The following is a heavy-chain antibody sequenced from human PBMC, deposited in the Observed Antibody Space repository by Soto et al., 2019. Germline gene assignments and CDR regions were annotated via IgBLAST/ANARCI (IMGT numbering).Heavy chain of an antibody. CDR3: ARDDEYSGNGMDV. V-gene: IGHV3-33*01. CDR1: GFTFSNYD. J-gene: IGHJ6*02. CDR2: ILNDGSNR. Sequence: QVQLVESGGGVVQPGRSLRLSCAASGFTFSNYDMHWVRQAPGKGLEWVAVILNDGSNRYHADSVKDRFTISRDNSKNMLYLQMNSLRAEDTAVYYCARDDEYSGNGMDVWGQGTTVTVS. D-gene: IGHD3-10*01.